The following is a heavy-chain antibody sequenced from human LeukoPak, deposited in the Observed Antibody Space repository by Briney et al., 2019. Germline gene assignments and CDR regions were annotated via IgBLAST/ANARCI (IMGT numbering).Heavy chain of an antibody. D-gene: IGHD1-26*01. V-gene: IGHV3-30*04. Sequence: GGSLRLSCAASGFTFSTYAMHWVRQAPGKGLEWVAVISFDGSHKYYADSVKGRFTISRDNSKNTLYLQMNSLRAEDTAVYYCAREEDVVGARGYNWFDPWGQGTLVTVSS. CDR2: ISFDGSHK. J-gene: IGHJ5*02. CDR1: GFTFSTYA. CDR3: AREEDVVGARGYNWFDP.